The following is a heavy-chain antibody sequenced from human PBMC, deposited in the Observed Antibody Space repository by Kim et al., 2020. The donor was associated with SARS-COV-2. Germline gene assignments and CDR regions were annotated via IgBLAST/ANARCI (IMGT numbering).Heavy chain of an antibody. Sequence: GGSLRLSCAASGFTFSSYGMHWVRQAPGKGLEWVAVISYDGSNKYYADSVKGRFTISRDNSKNTLYLQMNSLRAEDTAVYYCAKDHAPDYGDYVGVNWFDPWVQGTLVTVSS. D-gene: IGHD4-17*01. CDR1: GFTFSSYG. CDR3: AKDHAPDYGDYVGVNWFDP. V-gene: IGHV3-30*18. J-gene: IGHJ5*02. CDR2: ISYDGSNK.